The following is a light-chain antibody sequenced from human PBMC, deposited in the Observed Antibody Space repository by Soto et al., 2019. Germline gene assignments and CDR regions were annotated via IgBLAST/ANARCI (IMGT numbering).Light chain of an antibody. J-gene: IGKJ1*01. Sequence: EIVLTQSPGTLSLSPGERATLSCRASQSVSSSYLAWYQQKPVQAPRLLIYGASSRATGIPDRFSGSGSGTDFTLTSSRLEPEDFAVYYCQQYGSSPETFGQGTKVEIK. CDR1: QSVSSSY. V-gene: IGKV3-20*01. CDR3: QQYGSSPET. CDR2: GAS.